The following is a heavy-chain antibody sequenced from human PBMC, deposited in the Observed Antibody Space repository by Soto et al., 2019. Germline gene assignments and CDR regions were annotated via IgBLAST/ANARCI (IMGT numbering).Heavy chain of an antibody. Sequence: QVQLVQSGAEEKKPGASVKVSCKASGYTFTSYAMHWVRQAPGQRLEWMGWINAGNGNTKYSQKFQGRVTITRDTSARTAYRELSSLRSEDTAVYYCARDPDYGDYGTSPADDYWGQGTLVTVSS. CDR1: GYTFTSYA. J-gene: IGHJ4*02. V-gene: IGHV1-3*05. D-gene: IGHD4-17*01. CDR2: INAGNGNT. CDR3: ARDPDYGDYGTSPADDY.